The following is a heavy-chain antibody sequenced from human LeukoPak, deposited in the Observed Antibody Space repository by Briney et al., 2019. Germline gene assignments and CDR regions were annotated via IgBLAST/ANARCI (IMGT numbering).Heavy chain of an antibody. CDR3: ARDTFEPLVIDF. V-gene: IGHV3-21*01. CDR2: VNAESTDI. Sequence: GGSLRLACAASGFSFRRYAMNWVRQAPGKGLEWVAYVNAESTDILYADSVRGRFTISRDNAKNSLYLQMNSLRAEDRGVYYCARDTFEPLVIDFWGQGTLVTVSS. D-gene: IGHD6-13*01. J-gene: IGHJ4*02. CDR1: GFSFRRYA.